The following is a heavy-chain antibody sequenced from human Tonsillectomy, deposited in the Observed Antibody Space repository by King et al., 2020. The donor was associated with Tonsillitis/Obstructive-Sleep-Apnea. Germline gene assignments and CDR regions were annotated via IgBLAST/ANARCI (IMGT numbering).Heavy chain of an antibody. Sequence: QLQESGPGLVKPSETLSLTCTVSGGSISSYYWSWIRPPAGKGLEWIGRIYTSGSTNYNPSLKSRVTMSVDTSKNQFSLKLSSVTAADTAVYYCARGGMDIVVVPAAEGYYYYGMDVWGQGTTVTVSS. D-gene: IGHD2-2*03. CDR3: ARGGMDIVVVPAAEGYYYYGMDV. CDR2: IYTSGST. CDR1: GGSISSYY. V-gene: IGHV4-4*07. J-gene: IGHJ6*02.